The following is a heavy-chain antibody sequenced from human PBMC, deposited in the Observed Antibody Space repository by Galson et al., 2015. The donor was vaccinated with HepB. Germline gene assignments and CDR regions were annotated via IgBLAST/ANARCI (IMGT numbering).Heavy chain of an antibody. V-gene: IGHV3-23*01. D-gene: IGHD6-19*01. CDR3: AKGGQWLLVDWFDP. Sequence: SLRLSCAASGFTFSSYAMNWVRQAPGKGLEWVSTISGSGGATYYADSVKGRFTISRDNSNNTLFLQMNSLRAEDTAVYYCAKGGQWLLVDWFDPWGQGTLVTVSS. CDR2: ISGSGGAT. J-gene: IGHJ5*02. CDR1: GFTFSSYA.